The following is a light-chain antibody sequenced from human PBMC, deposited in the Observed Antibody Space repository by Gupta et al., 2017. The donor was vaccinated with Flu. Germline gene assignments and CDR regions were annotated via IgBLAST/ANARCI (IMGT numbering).Light chain of an antibody. CDR2: KNN. J-gene: IGLJ1*01. Sequence: QSVLTPPPSASGTPGPRVTISCSGSSSNIGTNYVYWYQQLPGTAPKLLIYKNNQRPSGGPARFSGSKSGTSASLAISGLRAEDEAYYYCAAWDDSRSGSYVFGSGTKVTVL. V-gene: IGLV1-47*01. CDR1: SSNIGTNY. CDR3: AAWDDSRSGSYV.